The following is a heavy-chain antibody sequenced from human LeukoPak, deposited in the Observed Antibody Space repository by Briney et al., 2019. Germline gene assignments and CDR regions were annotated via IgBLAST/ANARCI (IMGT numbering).Heavy chain of an antibody. D-gene: IGHD6-13*01. CDR2: INPSGGST. Sequence: ASVKVSCKASGYTFTSYYMHWVRQAPGQGLEWMGIINPSGGSTSYAQKFQGRVTMIRDTSTSTVYMELSSLRSEDTAVYYCAREPSAGQKADAFDIWGQGTMVTVSS. CDR1: GYTFTSYY. V-gene: IGHV1-46*01. CDR3: AREPSAGQKADAFDI. J-gene: IGHJ3*02.